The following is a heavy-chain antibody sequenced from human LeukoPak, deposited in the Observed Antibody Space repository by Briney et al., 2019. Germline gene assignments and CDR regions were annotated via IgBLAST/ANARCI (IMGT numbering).Heavy chain of an antibody. CDR2: IYYSGST. Sequence: SETLSLACTVSGGSISSYYWSWIRQPPGKGLEWIGYIYYSGSTNYNPSLKSRVTISVDTSKNQFSLKLSSVTAADTAVYYCARYAYDYSSGSSTFDYWGQGTLVTVSS. V-gene: IGHV4-59*08. D-gene: IGHD6-19*01. CDR3: ARYAYDYSSGSSTFDY. J-gene: IGHJ4*02. CDR1: GGSISSYY.